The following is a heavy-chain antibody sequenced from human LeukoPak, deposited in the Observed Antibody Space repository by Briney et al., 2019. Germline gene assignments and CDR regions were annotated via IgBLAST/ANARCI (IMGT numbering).Heavy chain of an antibody. CDR2: IKQDGSEK. D-gene: IGHD3-10*01. V-gene: IGHV3-7*03. J-gene: IGHJ4*02. CDR3: ARRGSLDN. CDR1: GLTFSNYW. Sequence: GGSLRLSCAASGLTFSNYWMDWVRQAPGKGLEWVANIKQDGSEKNYVDSVKGRFIISRDNAKNSLYLQMNTLRADDTAVYYCARRGSLDNWGQGTLVTVSS.